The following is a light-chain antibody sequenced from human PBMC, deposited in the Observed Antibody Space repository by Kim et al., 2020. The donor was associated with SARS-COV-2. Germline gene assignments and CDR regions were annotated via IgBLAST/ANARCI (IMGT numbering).Light chain of an antibody. V-gene: IGKV3-11*01. Sequence: PGERATVSCRASQGIDTYLAWYQQRPGQAPRLLVYDASNRATGVPDRFSGSGSGTDFTLTISSLEPEDFSTYYCQQRNSWPPAVSFGGGTKVDIK. CDR3: QQRNSWPPAVS. J-gene: IGKJ4*01. CDR1: QGIDTY. CDR2: DAS.